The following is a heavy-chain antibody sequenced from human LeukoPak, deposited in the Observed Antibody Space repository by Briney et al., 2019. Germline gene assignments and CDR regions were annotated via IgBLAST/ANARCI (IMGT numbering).Heavy chain of an antibody. D-gene: IGHD5-24*01. V-gene: IGHV3-9*03. CDR3: ARGMATGGRLDY. J-gene: IGHJ4*02. CDR2: ISWNSGSI. Sequence: GRSLRLSCAASGFTFDDYAVHWVRQAPGKGLEWVSGISWNSGSIGYADSVKGRFTISRDNAKNSLFLQMNSLRAEDMALYYCARGMATGGRLDYWGQGTLVTVSS. CDR1: GFTFDDYA.